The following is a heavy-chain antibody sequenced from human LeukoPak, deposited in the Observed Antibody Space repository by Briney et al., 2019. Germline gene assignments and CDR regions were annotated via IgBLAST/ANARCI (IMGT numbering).Heavy chain of an antibody. J-gene: IGHJ4*02. D-gene: IGHD4-17*01. CDR3: ARVTGDYHGH. CDR1: GLHFSTYL. CDR2: ISSSGYTT. Sequence: GGPLRLLCAPSGLHFSTYLVHWVRQAPGKGLEWVSYISSSGYTTYYAVSVKGRFTISRDNAKISLYLQMNSLRAEDTAVYYCARVTGDYHGHWGQGTLVTVSS. V-gene: IGHV3-48*03.